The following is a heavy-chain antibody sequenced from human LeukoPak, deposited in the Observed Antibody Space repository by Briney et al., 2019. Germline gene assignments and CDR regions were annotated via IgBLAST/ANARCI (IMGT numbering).Heavy chain of an antibody. J-gene: IGHJ6*02. D-gene: IGHD3-3*01. V-gene: IGHV3-30-3*01. CDR3: ARVLKYDFWSGYSTYYYYGMDV. CDR1: GFTFTSYA. Sequence: GGSLRLSCAASGFTFTSYAMHWVRQAPGKGLEWVSFISYDGSNKYYADSVKGRFTISRDNSKNTLYLQMNSLRAEDTAVYYCARVLKYDFWSGYSTYYYYGMDVWGQGTTVTVSS. CDR2: ISYDGSNK.